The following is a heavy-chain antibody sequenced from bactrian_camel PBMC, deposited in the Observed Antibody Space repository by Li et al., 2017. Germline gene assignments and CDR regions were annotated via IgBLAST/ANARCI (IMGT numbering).Heavy chain of an antibody. D-gene: IGHD3*01. V-gene: IGHV3-2*01. CDR2: IYTFHRTT. CDR1: RYTGNGYC. CDR3: AAVSTNPCLSVIARGSPRRSDFQF. J-gene: IGHJ4*01. Sequence: QLVESGGGSVQAGGSLTLSCVASRYTGNGYCMGWFRQAPGREREQVAAFIYTFHRTTRYADSVKGRFTISRDDAKNTMCLQMTDLQPEDTATYYCAAVSTNPCLSVIARGSPRRSDFQFWGQGTQVTVS.